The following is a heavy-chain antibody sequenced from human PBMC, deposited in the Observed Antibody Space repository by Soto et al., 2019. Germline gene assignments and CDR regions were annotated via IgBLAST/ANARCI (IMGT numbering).Heavy chain of an antibody. V-gene: IGHV4-59*01. D-gene: IGHD6-6*01. J-gene: IGHJ4*02. CDR2: IYYSGST. CDR3: ARGEYSSSYFDY. Sequence: SETLSLTCTVSGGSISTYYWSWVRQPPGKGLEWIGYIYYSGSTNYNPSLKSRVTISVDTSKNQFSLKLSSVTAADTAVYYCARGEYSSSYFDYWGQGTLVTV. CDR1: GGSISTYY.